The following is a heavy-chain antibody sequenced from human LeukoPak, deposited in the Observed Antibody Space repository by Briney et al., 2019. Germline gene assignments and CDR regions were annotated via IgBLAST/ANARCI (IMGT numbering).Heavy chain of an antibody. CDR1: GGSISSVGYY. CDR2: IYYSGST. Sequence: SETLSLTCTVSGGSISSVGYYWSWIRQHPGKGLEWIGYIYYSGSTYYNPSLKSRVTISVDTSKNQFSLKLSSVTAADTAVFYCARGDYSRNVNYSDYWGQGTLVTVSS. CDR3: ARGDYSRNVNYSDY. D-gene: IGHD6-13*01. J-gene: IGHJ4*02. V-gene: IGHV4-31*03.